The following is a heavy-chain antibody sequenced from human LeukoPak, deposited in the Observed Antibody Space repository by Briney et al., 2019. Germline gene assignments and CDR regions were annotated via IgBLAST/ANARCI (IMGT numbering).Heavy chain of an antibody. CDR3: ANPGGLVGPKGGAFDI. CDR2: VTGSGGST. V-gene: IGHV3-23*01. Sequence: GGSLRLSCAASGFTFSSYGLSWVRQAPGRGLEWVSGVTGSGGSTYYADSVKGRFAISRDNSKNALYLQMNSLRAEDTAVYYCANPGGLVGPKGGAFDIWGQGTMVTVSS. J-gene: IGHJ3*02. D-gene: IGHD1-26*01. CDR1: GFTFSSYG.